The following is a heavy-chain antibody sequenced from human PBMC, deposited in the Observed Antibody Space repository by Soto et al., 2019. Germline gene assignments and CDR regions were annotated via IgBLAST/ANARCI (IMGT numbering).Heavy chain of an antibody. CDR3: ARESATMVRGVNYYYGMDV. D-gene: IGHD3-10*01. Sequence: QVQLVESGGGVVQPGRSLRLSCEASGFTFSSYGMHWVRQAPGKGLEWVAVIWYDGSNKYYADSVKGRFTISRDNSKNTLYLQMNSLRAEDTAVDYCARESATMVRGVNYYYGMDVWGQGTTVTVSS. V-gene: IGHV3-33*01. CDR2: IWYDGSNK. CDR1: GFTFSSYG. J-gene: IGHJ6*02.